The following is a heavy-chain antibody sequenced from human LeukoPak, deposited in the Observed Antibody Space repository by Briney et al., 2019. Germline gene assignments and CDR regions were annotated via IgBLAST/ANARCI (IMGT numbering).Heavy chain of an antibody. V-gene: IGHV4-34*01. CDR1: GGSFSGYY. D-gene: IGHD6-19*01. J-gene: IGHJ4*02. CDR2: INHSGST. CDR3: ARRRSGWSITAIDY. Sequence: PSETLSLTCAVYGGSFSGYYWSWIRQPPGKGLEWIGEINHSGSTNYNPSLKSRVTISVDTSKNQFSLKLSSVTAADTAVYYCARRRSGWSITAIDYWGQGTLVTVSS.